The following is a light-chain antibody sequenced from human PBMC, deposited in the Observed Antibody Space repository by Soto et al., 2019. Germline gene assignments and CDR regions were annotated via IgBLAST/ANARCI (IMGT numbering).Light chain of an antibody. CDR1: SSDVGSYKL. V-gene: IGLV2-23*02. Sequence: QSVLTQPASVSGSPGPSSTISCTGTSSDVGSYKLVSWYQQHPGKAPKLMISEVSKRPSGISDRFSGSKSGSTASLTISGLQAEDEADYYCCSYAGTSTHTVFVGGTQLTVL. J-gene: IGLJ7*01. CDR2: EVS. CDR3: CSYAGTSTHTV.